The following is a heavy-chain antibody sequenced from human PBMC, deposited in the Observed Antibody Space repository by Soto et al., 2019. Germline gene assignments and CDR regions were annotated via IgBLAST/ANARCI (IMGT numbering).Heavy chain of an antibody. CDR3: ARDGWGQLLAAHYWFDP. CDR1: GGTFSSYA. V-gene: IGHV1-69*01. CDR2: IIPIFGTA. D-gene: IGHD3-16*01. Sequence: QVQLVQSGAEVKKPGSSVKVSCKASGGTFSSYAISWVRQAPGQGLEWMGGIIPIFGTANYAQKFQGRVTITADESTSTAYMELSSLRSEDTAVYYCARDGWGQLLAAHYWFDPWGQGTLVTVSS. J-gene: IGHJ5*02.